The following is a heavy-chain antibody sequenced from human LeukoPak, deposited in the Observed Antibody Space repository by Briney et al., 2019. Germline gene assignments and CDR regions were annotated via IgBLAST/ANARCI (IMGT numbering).Heavy chain of an antibody. Sequence: PGGSLRLSCAASGFIFSSYAISWVRQAPGRGLEWVSLISASGDDTYYAVSVKGRFTISRDNSKNMVFLQINSLRAEDTAVYYCAGRYYYDSGSYGSVYYFDYWGQGTLVTVSS. J-gene: IGHJ4*02. D-gene: IGHD3-10*01. CDR2: ISASGDDT. CDR1: GFIFSSYA. V-gene: IGHV3-23*01. CDR3: AGRYYYDSGSYGSVYYFDY.